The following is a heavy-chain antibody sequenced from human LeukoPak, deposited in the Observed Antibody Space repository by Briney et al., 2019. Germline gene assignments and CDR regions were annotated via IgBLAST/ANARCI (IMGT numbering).Heavy chain of an antibody. Sequence: GRSLRLSCAASGFTFSSYAMHWVRQAPGKGLEWVAVISYDGSNKYYADSVKGRFTISRDNSKNTLYLQMNSLRAKDTAVYYCAPTVVTIPANTLDYWGQGTLVTVSS. CDR1: GFTFSSYA. D-gene: IGHD4-23*01. CDR3: APTVVTIPANTLDY. V-gene: IGHV3-30*04. J-gene: IGHJ4*02. CDR2: ISYDGSNK.